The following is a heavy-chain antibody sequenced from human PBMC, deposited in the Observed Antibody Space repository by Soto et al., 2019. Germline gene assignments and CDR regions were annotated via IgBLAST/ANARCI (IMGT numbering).Heavy chain of an antibody. Sequence: GGSLRLSCAASGFTFDDYAMHWVRQAPGKGLEWVSGISWNSGSIGYADSVKGRFTISRDNAKNSLYLQMNSLRAEDTALYYCAKGISKKPDFDIWGQGTMVTVSS. CDR1: GFTFDDYA. D-gene: IGHD2-15*01. V-gene: IGHV3-9*01. CDR2: ISWNSGSI. J-gene: IGHJ3*02. CDR3: AKGISKKPDFDI.